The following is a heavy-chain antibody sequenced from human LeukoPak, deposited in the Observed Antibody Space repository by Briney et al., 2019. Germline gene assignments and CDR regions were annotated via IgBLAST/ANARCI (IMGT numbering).Heavy chain of an antibody. J-gene: IGHJ4*02. CDR1: GGTFSSYA. Sequence: ASVKASCKASGGTFSSYAISWVRQAPGQGLEWMGRIIPIFGTANYAQKFQGKVTITADKSTSTAYMELSSLRSEDTAVYYCARVTPHTIFVVVIDWGQGTLVTVSS. V-gene: IGHV1-69*06. CDR2: IIPIFGTA. CDR3: ARVTPHTIFVVVID. D-gene: IGHD3-3*01.